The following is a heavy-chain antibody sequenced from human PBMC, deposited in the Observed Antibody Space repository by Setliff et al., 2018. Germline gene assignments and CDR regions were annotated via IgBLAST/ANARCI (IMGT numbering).Heavy chain of an antibody. D-gene: IGHD3-3*01. CDR2: INQGGSDQ. J-gene: IGHJ5*02. Sequence: GESLTISCSASGFTFSSLWMAWVRQAPGKGLEWVANINQGGSDQFYVESVKGRFTISRDNAKNPLYLQMNSLRVEDTAVYYCARDVFDFRTGQAGPWGQGTLVTVSS. CDR3: ARDVFDFRTGQAGP. V-gene: IGHV3-7*01. CDR1: GFTFSSLW.